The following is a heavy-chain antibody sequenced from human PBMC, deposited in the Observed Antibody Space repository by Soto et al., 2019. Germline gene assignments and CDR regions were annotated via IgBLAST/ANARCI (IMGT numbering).Heavy chain of an antibody. D-gene: IGHD6-19*01. Sequence: PGGSLRLSCAASGFTFSSYGMHWVRQAPGKGLEWVAVIWYDGSNKYYADSVKGRFTISRDNSKNTLYLQMNSLRAEDTAVYYCARGIAVAAFGAFDIWGQGTMVTVSS. CDR2: IWYDGSNK. V-gene: IGHV3-33*01. CDR3: ARGIAVAAFGAFDI. CDR1: GFTFSSYG. J-gene: IGHJ3*02.